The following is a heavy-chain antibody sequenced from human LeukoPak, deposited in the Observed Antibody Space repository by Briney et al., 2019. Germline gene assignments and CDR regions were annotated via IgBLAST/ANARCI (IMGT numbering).Heavy chain of an antibody. CDR3: ARMTYDPHGVDV. D-gene: IGHD5-12*01. Sequence: SQTLSLTCTVSGGSISSGSYYWSWIRQPAGKGLEWIGRIYTSGSTYYNPSLKSRVTISVDTSKNQFSLKLSSVTAADTAVYYCARMTYDPHGVDVWGKGTTVTVSS. V-gene: IGHV4-61*02. CDR1: GGSISSGSYY. J-gene: IGHJ6*04. CDR2: IYTSGST.